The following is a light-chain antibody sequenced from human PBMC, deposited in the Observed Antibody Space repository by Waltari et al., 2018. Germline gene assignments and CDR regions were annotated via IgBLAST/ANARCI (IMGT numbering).Light chain of an antibody. CDR1: SSNIGANYD. Sequence: QSVLTQPPSVSGAPGQRVTISCSGGSSNIGANYDVQWYQQFPGTAPKLLIYCSSNRPSGVPDRVSGSKSVTSASLDISGLQAEDEADYYCQTYDGRISAWVFGGGTKLTVL. CDR2: CSS. V-gene: IGLV1-40*01. J-gene: IGLJ3*02. CDR3: QTYDGRISAWV.